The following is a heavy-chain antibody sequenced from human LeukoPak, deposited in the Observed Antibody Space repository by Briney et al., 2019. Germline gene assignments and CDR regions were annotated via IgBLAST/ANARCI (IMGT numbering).Heavy chain of an antibody. V-gene: IGHV4-39*07. D-gene: IGHD6-13*01. J-gene: IGHJ5*02. CDR2: IDYSGRT. Sequence: SETLSLTCTVSSGSISSNNHFWGWIRRSQGKGLEWIGNIDYSGRTDYNPSLKSRVSISVDTSKNQFSLKLSSVTAADTAVYYCARAGYSSSPNWFDPWGQGTLVTVSS. CDR1: SGSISSNNHF. CDR3: ARAGYSSSPNWFDP.